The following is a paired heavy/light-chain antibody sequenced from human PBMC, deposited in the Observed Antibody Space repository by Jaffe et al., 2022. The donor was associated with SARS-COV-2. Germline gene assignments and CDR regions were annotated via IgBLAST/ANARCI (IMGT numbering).Heavy chain of an antibody. D-gene: IGHD3-22*01. Sequence: QVQLVQSGAEVKKPGSSVKVSCKASGGTFSSYAISWVRQAPGQGLEWMGGIIPIFGTANYAQKFQGRVTITADESTSTAYMELSSLRSEDTAVYYCARDPMDYYDSSGYYFPWYFDLWGRGTLVTVSS. CDR2: IIPIFGTA. CDR3: ARDPMDYYDSSGYYFPWYFDL. V-gene: IGHV1-69*01. CDR1: GGTFSSYA. J-gene: IGHJ2*01.
Light chain of an antibody. CDR1: QGVSSY. CDR3: QQRSNWHQIT. V-gene: IGKV3D-11*01. Sequence: EIVLTQSPATLSLSPGERATLSCRASQGVSSYLAWYQQKPGQAPRLLIYDASNRATGIPARFSGSGPGTDFTLTISSLEPEDFAVYYCQQRSNWHQITFGQGTRLEIK. CDR2: DAS. J-gene: IGKJ5*01.